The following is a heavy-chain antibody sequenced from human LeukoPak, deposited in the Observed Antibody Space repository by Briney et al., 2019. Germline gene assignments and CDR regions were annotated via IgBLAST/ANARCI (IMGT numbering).Heavy chain of an antibody. CDR3: ARGGNYYYDSSGYYLDY. Sequence: ASVKVSCKASGYTFTGYYMHWVRQAPGQGREWMGWINPNSGGTNYAQKFQGRGTMTRDTSISTAYMELSRLRSDDTAVYYCARGGNYYYDSSGYYLDYWGQGTLVTVSS. CDR2: INPNSGGT. V-gene: IGHV1-2*02. CDR1: GYTFTGYY. J-gene: IGHJ4*02. D-gene: IGHD3-22*01.